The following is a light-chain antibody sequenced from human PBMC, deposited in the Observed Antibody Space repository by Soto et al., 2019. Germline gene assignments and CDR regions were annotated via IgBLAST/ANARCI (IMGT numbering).Light chain of an antibody. CDR3: QQRMNWPLT. J-gene: IGKJ5*01. V-gene: IGKV3-11*01. CDR1: QTVSSY. Sequence: EIVMTQSPATLSVSLWDRATLSCRASQTVSSYLLWYQQKRGQAPRLLIYDASNRATGIPARFSGSGSGTDFTLTISSLEPEDFAVYYCQQRMNWPLTFGQGTRLEIK. CDR2: DAS.